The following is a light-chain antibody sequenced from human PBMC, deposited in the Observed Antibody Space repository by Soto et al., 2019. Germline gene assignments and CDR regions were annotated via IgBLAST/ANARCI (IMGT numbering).Light chain of an antibody. CDR2: DAS. J-gene: IGKJ4*01. CDR3: QQRSNWPLT. V-gene: IGKV3-11*01. Sequence: EIVMTQSPATLSVSPGERATLSCRASTSVSSYLAWYQQNPGQAPRLLIYDASNRATGLPARFSGSGSGTDFTLTIISLEPEDFAVYYCQQRSNWPLTFGGGTKVDI. CDR1: TSVSSY.